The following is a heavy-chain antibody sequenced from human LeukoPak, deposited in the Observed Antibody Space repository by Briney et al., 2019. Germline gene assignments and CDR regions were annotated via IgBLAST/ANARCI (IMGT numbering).Heavy chain of an antibody. V-gene: IGHV4-34*01. CDR2: INHSGST. CDR3: ARGLRGYTGYSYFDY. D-gene: IGHD5-12*01. J-gene: IGHJ4*02. Sequence: PSETLSLTCAVYGGSFGGYYWSWIRQPPGKGPEWIGEINHSGSTNYNPSLKSRVTISVDTSKNQFSLKLSSVTAADTAVYYCARGLRGYTGYSYFDYWGQGTLVTVSS. CDR1: GGSFGGYY.